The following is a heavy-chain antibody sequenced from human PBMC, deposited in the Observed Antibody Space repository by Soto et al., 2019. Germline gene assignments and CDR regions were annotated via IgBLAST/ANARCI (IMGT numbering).Heavy chain of an antibody. D-gene: IGHD3-22*01. V-gene: IGHV4-39*01. J-gene: IGHJ5*02. Sequence: SETLSLTCTVSGGSISSSSFHWGGIRQPPGKGLEWIGSIYYSGSTYYSPSLKSRVTISVDTSKNQFTLKLSSVTAADTDVYYFSRHGIVDYHVTSAYYFDPWGPGTLVTVSS. CDR2: IYYSGST. CDR1: GGSISSSSFH. CDR3: SRHGIVDYHVTSAYYFDP.